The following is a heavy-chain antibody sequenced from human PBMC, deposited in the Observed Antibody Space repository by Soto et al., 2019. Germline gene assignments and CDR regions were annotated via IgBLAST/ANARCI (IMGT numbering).Heavy chain of an antibody. D-gene: IGHD5-12*01. CDR1: GGTFSSYV. Sequence: QVQLVQSGAEVKKPGSSVKVSCKASGGTFSSYVISWVRQAPGQGLEWMGGIIPFFGTANYAQKFRGRVTITADESTSTAYMELSSLRSEDTAVYYCARGRGGDGYRSGYGMDVWGQGTTVTVSS. V-gene: IGHV1-69*01. CDR2: IIPFFGTA. CDR3: ARGRGGDGYRSGYGMDV. J-gene: IGHJ6*02.